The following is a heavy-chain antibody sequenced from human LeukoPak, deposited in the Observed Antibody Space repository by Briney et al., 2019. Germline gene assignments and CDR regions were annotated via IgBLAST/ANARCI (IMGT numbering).Heavy chain of an antibody. D-gene: IGHD4-17*01. CDR2: IIPIFGTA. Sequence: ASVKVSCKASGGTFNSYAISWVRQAPGQGLEWMGGIIPIFGTADYSQKFQDRVTITADDSTSTAYMELSSLRSEDTAVYYCAVKYGDYVDYRGQGTLVSVSS. CDR3: AVKYGDYVDY. CDR1: GGTFNSYA. V-gene: IGHV1-69*13. J-gene: IGHJ4*02.